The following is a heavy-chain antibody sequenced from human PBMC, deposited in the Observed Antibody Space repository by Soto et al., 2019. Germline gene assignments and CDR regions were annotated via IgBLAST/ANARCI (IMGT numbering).Heavy chain of an antibody. V-gene: IGHV2-26*01. D-gene: IGHD4-17*01. CDR3: ARTDSPDYGGNPVDY. Sequence: QVTLKESGPVLVEPTETLTLTCTVSGFSLSNARMGVSWIRQPPGKALEWLAHIFSNDEKSYSTSLKSRLTISKDTSKSQVVLTMTNMDPVDTATYYCARTDSPDYGGNPVDYWGQGTLVTVSS. CDR1: GFSLSNARMG. J-gene: IGHJ4*02. CDR2: IFSNDEK.